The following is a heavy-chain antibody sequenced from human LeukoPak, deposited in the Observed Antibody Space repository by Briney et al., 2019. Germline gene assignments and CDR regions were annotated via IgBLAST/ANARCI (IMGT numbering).Heavy chain of an antibody. J-gene: IGHJ4*02. D-gene: IGHD3-22*01. CDR1: GFTFSSYW. CDR3: ARSWSSGYWFPATASFDY. V-gene: IGHV3-7*01. CDR2: IKQDGSEK. Sequence: GGSLRLSCAASGFTFSSYWMSWVRQAPGKGLEWVANIKQDGSEKYYVDSVKGRFTISRGNAKNSLYLQMNSLRAEDAAVYYCARSWSSGYWFPATASFDYWGQGTLVTVSS.